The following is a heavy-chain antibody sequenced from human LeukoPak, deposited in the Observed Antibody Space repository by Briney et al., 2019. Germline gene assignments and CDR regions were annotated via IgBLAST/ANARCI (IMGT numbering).Heavy chain of an antibody. Sequence: GGSLRLSCVGTGFTFSTYRMNWVRQAPGKGLEWVSSIRSSSSYIYYADSVKGRITISRDNAKNSLYLQMNSLRVEDTAVYYCARDKAAYFDYWGQGTLVTVSS. CDR3: ARDKAAYFDY. V-gene: IGHV3-21*01. CDR1: GFTFSTYR. CDR2: IRSSSSYI. J-gene: IGHJ4*02.